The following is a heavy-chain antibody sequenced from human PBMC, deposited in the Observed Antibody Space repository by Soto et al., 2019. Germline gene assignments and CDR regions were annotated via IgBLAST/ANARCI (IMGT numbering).Heavy chain of an antibody. Sequence: GESLNFSCTGSGFSFTNYRIGWRRPIPGKGLEWRRIIYSGDSDTRYSPSCQGQVTSSAAKSISTAYLQRSSLKAADAAKYYWASFVPAGVWGVINDYYYYGMDVWGQGTTVTVSS. D-gene: IGHD3-10*01. CDR3: ASFVPAGVWGVINDYYYYGMDV. J-gene: IGHJ6*02. CDR2: IYSGDSDT. CDR1: GFSFTNYR. V-gene: IGHV5-51*01.